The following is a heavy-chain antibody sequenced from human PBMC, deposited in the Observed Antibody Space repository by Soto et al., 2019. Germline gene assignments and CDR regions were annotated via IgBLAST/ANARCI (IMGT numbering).Heavy chain of an antibody. V-gene: IGHV5-51*01. CDR2: IYPGDSDT. CDR1: GYSFTSYW. CDR3: ARSMVRGVKGYGFDP. D-gene: IGHD3-10*01. Sequence: EVQLVQSGAEVKKPGESLKISCKGSGYSFTSYWIGWVREMPGKGLEWMGIIYPGDSDTRYSPSFQGQVTISADKSISTAYLQWSSLKASDTAMYYCARSMVRGVKGYGFDPWGQGTLVTVSS. J-gene: IGHJ5*02.